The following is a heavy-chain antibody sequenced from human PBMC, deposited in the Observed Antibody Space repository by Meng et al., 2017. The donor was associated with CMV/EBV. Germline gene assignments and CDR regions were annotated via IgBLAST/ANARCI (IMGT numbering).Heavy chain of an antibody. CDR3: ARGLRNYYDSSGPAYYFDY. V-gene: IGHV4-59*01. D-gene: IGHD3-22*01. Sequence: SETLSLTCTVSGGSISSYYWSWIRQPPGKGLEWIGYIYYSGSTNYNPSLKSRVTISVDTSKNQFSLKLSSVTAADTAVYYCARGLRNYYDSSGPAYYFDYWGQGTLVIVSS. CDR1: GGSISSYY. J-gene: IGHJ4*02. CDR2: IYYSGST.